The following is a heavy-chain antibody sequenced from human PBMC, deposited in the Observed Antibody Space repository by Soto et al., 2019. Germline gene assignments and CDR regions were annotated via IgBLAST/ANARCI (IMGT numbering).Heavy chain of an antibody. CDR2: ISGSGGST. D-gene: IGHD2-2*01. Sequence: SLRLSCAASGFTFSSYAMSWVRQAPGKGLEWVSAISGSGGSTYYADSVKGRFTISRDNSKNTLYLQMNSLRAEDTAVYYCAKEGQGYCSSTSCYGPSDYWGQGTLATVSS. J-gene: IGHJ4*02. CDR3: AKEGQGYCSSTSCYGPSDY. CDR1: GFTFSSYA. V-gene: IGHV3-23*01.